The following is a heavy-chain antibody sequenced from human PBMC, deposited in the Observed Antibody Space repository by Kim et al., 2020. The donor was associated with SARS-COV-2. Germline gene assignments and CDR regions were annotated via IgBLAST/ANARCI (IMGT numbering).Heavy chain of an antibody. D-gene: IGHD3-22*01. CDR3: ASGYDSSGYPFDY. V-gene: IGHV5-51*01. Sequence: YSPTFQGEVTISADKSISTDYLQWSSLKASDTAMYYCASGYDSSGYPFDYWGQGTLVTVSS. J-gene: IGHJ4*02.